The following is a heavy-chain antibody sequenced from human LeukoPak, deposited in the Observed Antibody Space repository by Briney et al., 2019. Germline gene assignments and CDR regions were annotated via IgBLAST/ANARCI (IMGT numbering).Heavy chain of an antibody. D-gene: IGHD5-18*01. CDR1: GFSFSTYW. CDR2: IRYDGSAT. V-gene: IGHV3-7*01. CDR3: ATSLDTAAGPY. Sequence: GGSLRHSCAASGFSFSTYWMTWVRQAPGKGLEWLANIRYDGSATYYVDSVKGRFTISRDNAKNSLFLQMNSLRVEDTALYYCATSLDTAAGPYWGRGTLVTVSS. J-gene: IGHJ4*02.